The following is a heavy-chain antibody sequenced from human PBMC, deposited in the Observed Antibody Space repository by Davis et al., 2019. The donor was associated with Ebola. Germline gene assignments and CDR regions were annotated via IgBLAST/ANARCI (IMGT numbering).Heavy chain of an antibody. V-gene: IGHV1-69*13. CDR1: GGTFSSYA. CDR3: AREVGLYGRSFDY. D-gene: IGHD2-2*02. J-gene: IGHJ4*02. CDR2: IIPIFGTA. Sequence: SVKVSCKASGGTFSSYAISWVRQAPGQGLEWMGGIIPIFGTANYAQKFQGRVTITADESTSTAYMELSSLRSEDTAVYYCAREVGLYGRSFDYWGQGTLVTVSS.